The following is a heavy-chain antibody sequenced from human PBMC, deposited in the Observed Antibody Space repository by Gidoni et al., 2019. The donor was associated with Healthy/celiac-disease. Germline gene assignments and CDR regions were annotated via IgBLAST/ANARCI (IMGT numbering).Heavy chain of an antibody. CDR2: IYYSGST. Sequence: QLQLQESGPGLVKPSETLSLTCTVSGGSISSSSYYWGWIRQPPGKGLEWIGSIYYSGSTYYNPSLKSRVTISVDTSKNQFSLKLSSVTAADTAVYYCARMGFTVGELWPPQDYWGQGTLVTVSS. CDR1: GGSISSSSYY. J-gene: IGHJ4*02. V-gene: IGHV4-39*07. CDR3: ARMGFTVGELWPPQDY. D-gene: IGHD5-18*01.